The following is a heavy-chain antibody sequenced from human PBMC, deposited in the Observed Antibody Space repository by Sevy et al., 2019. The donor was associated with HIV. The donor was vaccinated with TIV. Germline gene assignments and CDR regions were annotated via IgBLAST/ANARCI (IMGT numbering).Heavy chain of an antibody. Sequence: GESLRLSCTASGFTFGDYCMSWVRQAPGKGLEWVAFLKSDVYGGTVDHAASVRGRLVISRDDSKTIAYLQMNDLKTEDTGVYYCTRWKAAQSIFDYWGQGALVTVSS. D-gene: IGHD6-13*01. CDR3: TRWKAAQSIFDY. CDR1: GFTFGDYC. CDR2: LKSDVYGGTV. J-gene: IGHJ4*02. V-gene: IGHV3-49*04.